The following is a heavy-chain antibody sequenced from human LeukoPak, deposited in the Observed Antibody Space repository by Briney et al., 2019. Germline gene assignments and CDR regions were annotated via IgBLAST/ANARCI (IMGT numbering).Heavy chain of an antibody. V-gene: IGHV4-38-2*01. CDR2: IYHSGST. J-gene: IGHJ4*02. Sequence: SETLSLTXAVSGYSISSGYYWGWIRQPPGKGLEWIGSIYHSGSTFYNPSLKSRVTISVDTSKNQFSLKLSSVTAADTAMYYCATRSGPFDYWGQGTLVTVSS. CDR3: ATRSGPFDY. CDR1: GYSISSGYY. D-gene: IGHD3-3*01.